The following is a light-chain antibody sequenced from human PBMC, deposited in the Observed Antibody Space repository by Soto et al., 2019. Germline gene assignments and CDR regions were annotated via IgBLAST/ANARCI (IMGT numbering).Light chain of an antibody. Sequence: QSALTQPASVSGSPGQSITISCTGTSSDVGAYNYVSWYQQYPGKAPKLIIYEVSVRPSGVSNRFSGSKSGNTASLTISGLQAEDEADYYCSSYTSRSTHVFGTGTKVTVL. CDR1: SSDVGAYNY. J-gene: IGLJ1*01. CDR3: SSYTSRSTHV. V-gene: IGLV2-14*01. CDR2: EVS.